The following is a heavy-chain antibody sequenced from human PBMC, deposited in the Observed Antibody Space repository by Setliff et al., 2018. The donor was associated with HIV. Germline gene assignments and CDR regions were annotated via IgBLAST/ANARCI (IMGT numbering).Heavy chain of an antibody. Sequence: SVKVSCKASGGTFSSYAISWVRQAPGQGLEWMGGIIPIFGTANYAQKFQGRVTITADESTSTAYMEFSSLRSEDTAVYYCARGARDMIVVIGGDAFDIWGQGTMVTVSS. V-gene: IGHV1-69*13. CDR1: GGTFSSYA. CDR3: ARGARDMIVVIGGDAFDI. J-gene: IGHJ3*02. CDR2: IIPIFGTA. D-gene: IGHD3-22*01.